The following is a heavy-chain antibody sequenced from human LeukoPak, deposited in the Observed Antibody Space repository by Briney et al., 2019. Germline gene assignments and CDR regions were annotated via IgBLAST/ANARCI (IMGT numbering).Heavy chain of an antibody. CDR3: ATTSQFSFQH. CDR1: GCTFSTYA. J-gene: IGHJ1*01. D-gene: IGHD6-6*01. V-gene: IGHV3-23*01. CDR2: IAVSASNT. Sequence: HPGGSLRLSCAASGCTFSTYAMSWVRQAPGKGLEWVSMIAVSASNTYYADSVKGRFTISRDSSKNTLYLQMNSLTADDTAVYYCATTSQFSFQHWGQGTLVTVSS.